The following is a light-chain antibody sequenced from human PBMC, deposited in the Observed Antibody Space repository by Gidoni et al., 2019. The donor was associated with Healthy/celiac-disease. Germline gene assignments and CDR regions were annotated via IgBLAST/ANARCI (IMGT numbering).Light chain of an antibody. CDR2: DAS. CDR1: QSITNN. Sequence: PGEGATLSCTSSQSITNNLAWYQQKPGQPPRLLIFDASTRATGVPARFSASGSVTDFTLTISSLDLEDFAIYYCQQRSNWPRGTFGGGTKLEIK. V-gene: IGKV3-11*01. CDR3: QQRSNWPRGT. J-gene: IGKJ4*01.